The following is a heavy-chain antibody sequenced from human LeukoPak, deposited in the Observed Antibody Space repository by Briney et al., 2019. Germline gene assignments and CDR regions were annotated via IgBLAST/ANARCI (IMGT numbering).Heavy chain of an antibody. CDR2: IRGSGGST. V-gene: IGHV3-23*01. J-gene: IGHJ6*02. D-gene: IGHD4-17*01. Sequence: GGALRLSRAASGFTFSSYAMSWVRQAPGKGRERVSAIRGSGGSTYYAHSVKGRFTISRDNSKNTLYLQMNSLRAEDTAVYYCAKDLDGDYVRPLYYYYYGMDVWGQGTTVTV. CDR3: AKDLDGDYVRPLYYYYYGMDV. CDR1: GFTFSSYA.